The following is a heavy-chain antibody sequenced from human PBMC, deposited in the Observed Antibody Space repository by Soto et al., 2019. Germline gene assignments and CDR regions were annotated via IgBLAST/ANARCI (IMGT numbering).Heavy chain of an antibody. Sequence: QVQLVQSGAEVKKPGASVKVACKASAYTFTNYAMHWARQAPGQRLEWMGWINAGNGDTKYSQKFQGRVSITRDTTASTVYMELSRRRSEDKAVYYCASDPGVGPASRLGCDIWGQVTMVPLSS. CDR2: INAGNGDT. J-gene: IGHJ3*02. V-gene: IGHV1-3*01. CDR3: ASDPGVGPASRLGCDI. D-gene: IGHD6-19*01. CDR1: AYTFTNYA.